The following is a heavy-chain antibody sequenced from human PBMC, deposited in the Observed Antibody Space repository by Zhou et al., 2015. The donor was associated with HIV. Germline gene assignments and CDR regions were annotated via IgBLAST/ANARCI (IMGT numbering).Heavy chain of an antibody. CDR3: AARSVVVTSDWYLDI. D-gene: IGHD2-21*02. CDR2: MNPNSGNT. CDR1: GYTFTSYD. Sequence: QVQLVQSGAEVKKPGASVKVSCKASGYTFTSYDINWVRQATGQGLEWMGWMNPNSGNTGYAQKFQGRVTMTRNTSISTAYMELSSLRSEDTAIFYCAARSVVVTSDWYLDIWGRGTLVTVSS. V-gene: IGHV1-8*01. J-gene: IGHJ2*01.